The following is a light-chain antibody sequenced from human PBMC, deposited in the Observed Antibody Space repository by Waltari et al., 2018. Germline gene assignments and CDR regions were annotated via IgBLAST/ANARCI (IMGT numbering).Light chain of an antibody. CDR3: QQYGRSVLT. V-gene: IGKV3-20*01. CDR1: QSVSSTY. CDR2: GAS. J-gene: IGKJ4*01. Sequence: EIVFTQSPGTLALSPGERVTLPCRASQSVSSTYLAWYQQKPGQAPRLLIYGASNRATGIPDRVSGSGSGTDFTLTIGRLEPEDFAVYYCQQYGRSVLTFGGGTKVEIK.